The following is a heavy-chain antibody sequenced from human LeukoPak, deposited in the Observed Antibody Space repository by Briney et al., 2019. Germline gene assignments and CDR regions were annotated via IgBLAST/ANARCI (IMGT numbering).Heavy chain of an antibody. D-gene: IGHD3-3*01. V-gene: IGHV4-38-2*01. CDR1: GYSLGKNYY. Sequence: SETLSLTCAVSGYSLGKNYYWGWIRQSPGKGLEWIGRIYGRASTSYNPSLMNRVTMSGDTSKNHFSLQLTSVTAADTAVYYCARYDSRGSASTKFDYWGPGNQVTVSS. CDR2: IYGRAST. CDR3: ARYDSRGSASTKFDY. J-gene: IGHJ4*02.